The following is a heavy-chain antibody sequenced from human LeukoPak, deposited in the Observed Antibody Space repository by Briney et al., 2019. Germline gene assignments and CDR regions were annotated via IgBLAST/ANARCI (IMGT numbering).Heavy chain of an antibody. CDR3: ARGQRGWIQLWPFDY. V-gene: IGHV4-34*01. D-gene: IGHD5-18*01. J-gene: IGHJ4*02. Sequence: SETLSLPCAVYGGSFSGYYWSWIRQPPGKGLEWIGEINHSGSTNYNPSLKSRVTISVDTSKNQFSLKLSSVTAADTAVYYCARGQRGWIQLWPFDYWGQGTLVTVSS. CDR1: GGSFSGYY. CDR2: INHSGST.